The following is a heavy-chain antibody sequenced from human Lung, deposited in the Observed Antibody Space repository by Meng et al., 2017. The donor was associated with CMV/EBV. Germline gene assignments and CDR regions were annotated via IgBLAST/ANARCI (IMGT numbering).Heavy chain of an antibody. D-gene: IGHD3-3*01. CDR2: ISDDGTSQ. Sequence: RISCAASGYTFNFYPLHWLRQAPGRELERVAVISDDGTSQYYADSVKGRFTISRDSLKNTLYLQMNGLRPDDTAVYYCARAISITVLGVALDYWGRGTLVTVSS. V-gene: IGHV3-30-3*01. CDR3: ARAISITVLGVALDY. J-gene: IGHJ4*02. CDR1: GYTFNFYP.